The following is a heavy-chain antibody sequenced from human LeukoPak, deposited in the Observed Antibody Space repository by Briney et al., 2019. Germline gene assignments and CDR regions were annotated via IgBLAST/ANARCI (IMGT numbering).Heavy chain of an antibody. CDR1: GYSFTSYD. CDR3: ARVDSSGVYYYYYYMDV. Sequence: ASVKVSCKASGYSFTSYDINWVRQATGQGLEWMGWMNPNSGNTGYAQKFQGRATMTRNTSISTAYMELSSLRSEDTAVYYCARVDSSGVYYYYYYMDVWGKGTTVTVSS. J-gene: IGHJ6*03. CDR2: MNPNSGNT. V-gene: IGHV1-8*01. D-gene: IGHD3-22*01.